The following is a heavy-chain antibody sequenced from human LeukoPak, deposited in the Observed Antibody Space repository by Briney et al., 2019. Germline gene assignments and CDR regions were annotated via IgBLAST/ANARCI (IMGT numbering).Heavy chain of an antibody. CDR3: ARGAYCGGDCYYFDY. CDR1: GYTFTGYY. Sequence: ASVKVSCMASGYTFTGYYMHWVRQAPGQGLEWMGWINPNSGGTNYAQKFQGWVTMTRDTSISTAYMELSRLRSDDMAVYYCARGAYCGGDCYYFDYWGQGTLVTVSS. J-gene: IGHJ4*02. CDR2: INPNSGGT. V-gene: IGHV1-2*04. D-gene: IGHD2-21*02.